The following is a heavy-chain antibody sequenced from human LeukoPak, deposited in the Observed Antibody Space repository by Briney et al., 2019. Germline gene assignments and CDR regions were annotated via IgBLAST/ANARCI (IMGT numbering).Heavy chain of an antibody. Sequence: PGESLTISWTGSGYTFTSYWIGWVRQMPGKGLEWGVIIYPGDSDTTYSPPFQGQFTISPHNSITTAYLPRLSLHASTTPIFAWGRLGRGTTADYWGQGTLVTVSS. D-gene: IGHD1-1*01. CDR3: GRLGRGTTADY. CDR1: GYTFTSYW. CDR2: IYPGDSDT. J-gene: IGHJ4*02. V-gene: IGHV5-51*03.